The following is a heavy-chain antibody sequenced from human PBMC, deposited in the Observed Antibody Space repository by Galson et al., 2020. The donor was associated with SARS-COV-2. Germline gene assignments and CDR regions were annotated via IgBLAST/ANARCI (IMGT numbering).Heavy chain of an antibody. J-gene: IGHJ6*02. CDR2: ISYDGRNE. D-gene: IGHD4-17*01. CDR3: ARPAGDNGDYITYFYYYYGMDV. CDR1: GFTFGSYG. V-gene: IGHV3-30*03. Sequence: GCSLRLSCAASGFTFGSYGMHWVRQAPGKGLEWVAVISYDGRNEYYADSVKVRFTISRDNSKNTLYLQMNSLRVEDTAVYYCARPAGDNGDYITYFYYYYGMDVWGQGTTVTVSS.